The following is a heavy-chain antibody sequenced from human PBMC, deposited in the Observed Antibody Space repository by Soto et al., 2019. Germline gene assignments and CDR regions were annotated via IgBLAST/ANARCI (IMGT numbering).Heavy chain of an antibody. J-gene: IGHJ2*01. D-gene: IGHD3-10*01. Sequence: ELQLVESGGGLVQPGGSLRLSCAASGFTFRHFYMQWVRHSPGKGLVWLARISGDGSGVDYADSVRGRFTISRDDTKNTYLQMDSLTADDTATYYCAREGDSGWYSALWGRGTLVPVSS. V-gene: IGHV3-74*01. CDR3: AREGDSGWYSAL. CDR1: GFTFRHFY. CDR2: ISGDGSGV.